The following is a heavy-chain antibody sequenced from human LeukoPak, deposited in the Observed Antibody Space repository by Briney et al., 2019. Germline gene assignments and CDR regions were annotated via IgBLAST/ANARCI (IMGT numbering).Heavy chain of an antibody. CDR1: GFTFSDHY. V-gene: IGHV3-7*03. CDR3: ARARGGYDFDY. D-gene: IGHD5-12*01. J-gene: IGHJ4*02. Sequence: GGSLRLSCVASGFTFSDHYMDWVRQAPGKGLEWVANIKQDGSEKYYVDSVKGRFTISRDNAKNSLYLQLNSLRAEDTAVYYCARARGGYDFDYWGQGTLVTVSS. CDR2: IKQDGSEK.